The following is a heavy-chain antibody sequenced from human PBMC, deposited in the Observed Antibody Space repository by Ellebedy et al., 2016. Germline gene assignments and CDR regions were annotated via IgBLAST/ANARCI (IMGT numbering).Heavy chain of an antibody. CDR3: ARDRGYRAYDY. CDR2: ISSSGNTV. Sequence: GESLKISCAASGFTFSNYYMTWIRQAPGKGLEWVSYISSSGNTVDYADSVKGRFTISRDTAKNSLYLQMNSLRPEDTAVNYCARDRGYRAYDYWGQGTLVTVSS. J-gene: IGHJ4*02. CDR1: GFTFSNYY. V-gene: IGHV3-11*04. D-gene: IGHD6-13*01.